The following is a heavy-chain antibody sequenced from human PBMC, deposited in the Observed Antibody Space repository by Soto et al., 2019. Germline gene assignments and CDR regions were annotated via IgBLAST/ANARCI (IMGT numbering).Heavy chain of an antibody. V-gene: IGHV1-69*02. Sequence: QVQLVQSGAEVKKPGSSVKVSCKASGGTFSSYTISWVRQAPGQGLEWMGRIIPILGIANYAQKFQGRVTITADKFTSTAYMELSSLRSEDTAVYYCARLVDTADFDYWGQGTLVTVSS. J-gene: IGHJ4*02. CDR2: IIPILGIA. D-gene: IGHD5-18*01. CDR3: ARLVDTADFDY. CDR1: GGTFSSYT.